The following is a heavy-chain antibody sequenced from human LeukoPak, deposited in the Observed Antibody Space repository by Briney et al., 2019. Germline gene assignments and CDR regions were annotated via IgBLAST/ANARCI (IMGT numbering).Heavy chain of an antibody. CDR1: GGSISSYY. D-gene: IGHD1-26*01. CDR3: ARDLGGSYYY. Sequence: PSETLSLTCTVSGGSISSYYWSWIRQPPGKGLEWIGYIYYSGTPNCNPSLKSRVTISVDTSKNQFSLKLSSVTAADTAVYYCARDLGGSYYYWGQGTLVTVSS. V-gene: IGHV4-59*12. CDR2: IYYSGTP. J-gene: IGHJ4*02.